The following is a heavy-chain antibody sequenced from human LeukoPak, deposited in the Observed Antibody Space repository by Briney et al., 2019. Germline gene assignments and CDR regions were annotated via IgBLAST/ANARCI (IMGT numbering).Heavy chain of an antibody. J-gene: IGHJ4*02. CDR1: GFTFSSYS. CDR2: ISISSSYI. V-gene: IGHV3-21*01. CDR3: AREIEYCSGGSCYPGGYFDY. D-gene: IGHD2-15*01. Sequence: GGSLRLSCSASGFTFSSYSMNWVGPAPGKGLEWVSSISISSSYIYYADSGKGRFTISRDNATNSLYPQMNSLRAEDTAVYYCAREIEYCSGGSCYPGGYFDYWGQGTLVTVSS.